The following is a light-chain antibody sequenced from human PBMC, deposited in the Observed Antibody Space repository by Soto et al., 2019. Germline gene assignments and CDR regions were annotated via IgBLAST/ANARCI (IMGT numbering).Light chain of an antibody. Sequence: DIQMTQSPSTLSASVGDRVTITCRASQSVSSFLAWYQQTPGKAPKVLIYDASTLENGVPSRFSGSGSGTEFTLTISSLQPDDFATYYCQQYNSYSPRTFGQGTKGDIK. J-gene: IGKJ1*01. CDR1: QSVSSF. CDR2: DAS. CDR3: QQYNSYSPRT. V-gene: IGKV1-5*01.